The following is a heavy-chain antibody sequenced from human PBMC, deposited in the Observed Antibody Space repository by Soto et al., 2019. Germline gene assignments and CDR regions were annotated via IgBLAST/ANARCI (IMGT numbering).Heavy chain of an antibody. J-gene: IGHJ4*02. CDR2: ISYDGSNK. V-gene: IGHV3-30-3*01. CDR3: VRVSGRFGSSLNY. CDR1: GFTFSSYA. D-gene: IGHD6-6*01. Sequence: QVQLVESGGGVVQPGRSLRLSCAASGFTFSSYAMHWVRQAPGKGLEWVAVISYDGSNKYYADSVKGRFTISRDNSKNTLYLQMNSLRAEDTAVYYCVRVSGRFGSSLNYWGQGTLVTVSS.